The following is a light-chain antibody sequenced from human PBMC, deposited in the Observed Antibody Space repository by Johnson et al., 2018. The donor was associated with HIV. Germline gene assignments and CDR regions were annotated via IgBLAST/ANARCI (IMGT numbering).Light chain of an antibody. CDR1: SSNIGNNY. V-gene: IGLV1-51*02. J-gene: IGLJ1*01. Sequence: QSALTQPPSVSAAPGQKVTISCSGSSSNIGNNYVSWYQQLPGTAPKLLIYENNKRPSGIPDRFSGSKSGTSATLGITGLQTGDEADYYCGTWDGSLSAGAVFGTGTKVTVL. CDR2: ENN. CDR3: GTWDGSLSAGAV.